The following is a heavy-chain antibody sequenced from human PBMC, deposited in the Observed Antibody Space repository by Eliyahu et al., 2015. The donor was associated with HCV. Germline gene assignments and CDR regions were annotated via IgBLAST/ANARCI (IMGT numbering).Heavy chain of an antibody. Sequence: QVTLRESGPALVKPTQTLTLTCTFSGFSLSTSGMCVGWIRQPPGKALEWLARIDWDDDKDFSPSLKTRLSIPKDTSKNQVVLRMTNMDPVDTGTYYCARLSDRGSSGGYFFDYWGQGALVTVSS. CDR1: GFSLSTSGMC. J-gene: IGHJ4*02. V-gene: IGHV2-70*13. CDR2: IDWDDDK. CDR3: ARLSDRGSSGGYFFDY. D-gene: IGHD3-9*01.